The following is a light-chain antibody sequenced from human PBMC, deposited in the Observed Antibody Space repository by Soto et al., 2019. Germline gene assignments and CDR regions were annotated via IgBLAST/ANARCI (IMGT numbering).Light chain of an antibody. CDR3: QVWDTTGDHPGV. J-gene: IGLJ3*02. V-gene: IGLV3-21*03. CDR1: NIGSKS. Sequence: SYELTQPPSVSQAPGKTATITCGGNNIGSKSVHWYQQKPGQAPVLVAYDDSDRPSGIPERIAVSNSGNTATLTISGVEAGDEADYYCQVWDTTGDHPGVFGGGTKVTVL. CDR2: DDS.